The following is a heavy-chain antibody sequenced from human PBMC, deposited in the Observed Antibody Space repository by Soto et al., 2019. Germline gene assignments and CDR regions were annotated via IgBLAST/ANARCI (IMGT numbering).Heavy chain of an antibody. CDR1: GFTVSSNY. Sequence: EVQLVESGGGLVQPGGSLRLSCAASGFTVSSNYMSWVRQAPGNGLEWVSVIYSGGSTYYADSVKGRFTISRDNSKNTLYLQMNSLRAEDTAVYYCAGAAAGNVYYYYYMDVWGKGTTVTVSS. J-gene: IGHJ6*03. D-gene: IGHD6-13*01. CDR3: AGAAAGNVYYYYYMDV. V-gene: IGHV3-66*01. CDR2: IYSGGST.